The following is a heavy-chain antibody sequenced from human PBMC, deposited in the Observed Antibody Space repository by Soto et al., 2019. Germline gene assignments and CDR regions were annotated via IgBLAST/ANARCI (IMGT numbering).Heavy chain of an antibody. V-gene: IGHV4-30-4*01. CDR3: ARGYCSGGSCDALTH. J-gene: IGHJ4*02. Sequence: SETLSLTCTVSGGSISSGDYYWSWIRQPPGKGLEWIGYIYYSGSTYCNPSLKSRVTISVDTSKNQFSLKLSSVTAADTAVYYCARGYCSGGSCDALTHWGQGTLVTVSS. CDR1: GGSISSGDYY. CDR2: IYYSGST. D-gene: IGHD2-15*01.